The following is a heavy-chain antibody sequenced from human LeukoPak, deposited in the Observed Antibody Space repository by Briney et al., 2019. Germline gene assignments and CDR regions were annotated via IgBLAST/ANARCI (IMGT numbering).Heavy chain of an antibody. CDR2: MNQDGSRK. CDR3: TRDSQGSGTYSTDQ. D-gene: IGHD3-10*01. Sequence: GGSLRLSCVASGFTFSSSWMSWVRQGPGKGPEWVANMNQDGSRKYYVDSVKGRFTISRDNAKNSLFLQMNGLRGEDTAVYYCTRDSQGSGTYSTDQWGQGTLVTVSS. V-gene: IGHV3-7*01. CDR1: GFTFSSSW. J-gene: IGHJ4*02.